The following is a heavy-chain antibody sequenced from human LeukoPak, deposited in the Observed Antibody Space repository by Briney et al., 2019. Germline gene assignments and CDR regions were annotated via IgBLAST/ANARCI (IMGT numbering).Heavy chain of an antibody. D-gene: IGHD3-22*01. V-gene: IGHV3-74*01. CDR3: ARAKYYYDSSGYDLDY. J-gene: IGHJ4*02. CDR2: INTDGSST. Sequence: GGSLRLSCAASGFTFSSYWMHWVRQAPGKGLVWVSRINTDGSSTSYADSVKGRFTISRDNAKNTLYLQMNSLRAEDTAVYYCARAKYYYDSSGYDLDYWGQGTLVTVSS. CDR1: GFTFSSYW.